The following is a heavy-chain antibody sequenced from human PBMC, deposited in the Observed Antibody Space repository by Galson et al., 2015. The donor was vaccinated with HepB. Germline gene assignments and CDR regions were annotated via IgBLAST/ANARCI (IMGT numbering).Heavy chain of an antibody. V-gene: IGHV1-18*01. Sequence: SVKVSCKASGYTFTSYGISWVRQAPGQGLEWMGWISAYNGNTNYAQKLQGRVTMTTDTSTSTAYMELRSLRSDDTAVYYCARGPPILWWRRDYYYYMDVWGKGTTVTVSS. D-gene: IGHD2-21*02. CDR2: ISAYNGNT. CDR3: ARGPPILWWRRDYYYYMDV. CDR1: GYTFTSYG. J-gene: IGHJ6*03.